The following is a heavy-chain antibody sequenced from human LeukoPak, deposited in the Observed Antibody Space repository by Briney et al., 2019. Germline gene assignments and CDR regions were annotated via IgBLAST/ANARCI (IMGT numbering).Heavy chain of an antibody. CDR2: ISGSGGST. V-gene: IGHV3-23*01. CDR3: AKDQGSGHGAYTWGSFNY. CDR1: GFTFSSYA. J-gene: IGHJ4*02. Sequence: GGSLRLSCAASGFTFSSYAMSWVRQAPGKGLEWVSGISGSGGSTPYADSVKGRFTISRDNSRNTLSLEMNILRVEDTAVYFCAKDQGSGHGAYTWGSFNYWGQGIPVTVSS. D-gene: IGHD3-16*01.